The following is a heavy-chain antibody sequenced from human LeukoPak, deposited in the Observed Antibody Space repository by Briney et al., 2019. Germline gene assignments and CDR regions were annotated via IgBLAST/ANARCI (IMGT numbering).Heavy chain of an antibody. V-gene: IGHV4-30-2*01. Sequence: PSETLSLTCAVSGGSISSGGYSWSWIRQPPGKGQEWIGYIYHSGSTYYNPSLKSRVTISVDRSKNQFSLKLSSVTAADTAVYYCAREKMTTRGYFDYWGQGTLVTVSS. CDR2: IYHSGST. CDR3: AREKMTTRGYFDY. CDR1: GGSISSGGYS. D-gene: IGHD4-17*01. J-gene: IGHJ4*02.